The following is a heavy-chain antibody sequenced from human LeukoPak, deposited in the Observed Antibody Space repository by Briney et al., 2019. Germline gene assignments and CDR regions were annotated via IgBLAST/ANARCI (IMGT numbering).Heavy chain of an antibody. Sequence: ASVKVSCKASGYTFTGYYMHWVRQAPGQGLEWMGWINPNSGGTNYAQKFQGRVTMTRDTSISTAYMELSRLRSDDTAVYYCARGVAVAGTLLDHWGQGTLVTVSS. J-gene: IGHJ4*02. V-gene: IGHV1-2*02. CDR1: GYTFTGYY. CDR3: ARGVAVAGTLLDH. CDR2: INPNSGGT. D-gene: IGHD6-19*01.